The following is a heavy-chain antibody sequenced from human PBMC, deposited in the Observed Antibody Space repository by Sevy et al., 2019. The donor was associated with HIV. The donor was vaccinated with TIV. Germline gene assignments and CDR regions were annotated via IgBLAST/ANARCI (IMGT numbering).Heavy chain of an antibody. CDR1: GFTFSSYA. J-gene: IGHJ4*02. CDR3: AKDLDIVVVPAAIGFNGDDY. CDR2: ISGSGGST. D-gene: IGHD2-2*03. Sequence: GGSLRLSCAASGFTFSSYAMSWVRQAPGKGLEWVSAISGSGGSTYYADSVKGRFTISRDNSKNTLYLQMNSLRAEDTAVYYCAKDLDIVVVPAAIGFNGDDYWGQGTLVTVSS. V-gene: IGHV3-23*01.